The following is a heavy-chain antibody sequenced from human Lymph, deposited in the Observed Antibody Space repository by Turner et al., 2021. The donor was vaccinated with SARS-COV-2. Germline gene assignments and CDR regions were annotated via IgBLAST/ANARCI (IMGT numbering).Heavy chain of an antibody. V-gene: IGHV2-5*02. J-gene: IGHJ4*02. Sequence: QITLKESGPTLVKPPQTLTLTCTFSGFSLSTGGVGVGWIRQPPGKALEWLSLIYWDDDNRYSPSLKSRLTITKDTSKNQVVLTMTNMDPIDTATYYCAHTMAVAGTVDFDYWGQGTLVTVSS. D-gene: IGHD6-19*01. CDR3: AHTMAVAGTVDFDY. CDR2: IYWDDDN. CDR1: GFSLSTGGVG.